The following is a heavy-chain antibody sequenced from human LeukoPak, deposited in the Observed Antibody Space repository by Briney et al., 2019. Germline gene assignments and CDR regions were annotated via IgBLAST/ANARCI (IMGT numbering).Heavy chain of an antibody. CDR2: INPNSGGT. CDR1: GYTFTGYY. Sequence: ASVKVSCKASGYTFTGYYMHWVRQAPGHGLEWMGWINPNSGGTNYAQKFQGWVTMTRDTSISTAYMELSRLRSDDTAVYYCARESSSVAGPRGFDYWGQGTLVTVSS. J-gene: IGHJ4*02. D-gene: IGHD6-19*01. V-gene: IGHV1-2*04. CDR3: ARESSSVAGPRGFDY.